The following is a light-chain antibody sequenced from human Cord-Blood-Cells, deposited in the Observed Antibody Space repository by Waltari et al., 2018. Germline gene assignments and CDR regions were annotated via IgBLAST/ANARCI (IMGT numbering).Light chain of an antibody. Sequence: DTQMTQSPSSLSAPVGDRDTITCRASQGISKYLAWYQQKPGKVPKLLIYAASTLQTGVPSRFSGSGSGTDFTLTISSLQPEDVATYYCQKYNSAPWTFGQGTKVEIK. CDR2: AAS. V-gene: IGKV1-27*01. CDR1: QGISKY. CDR3: QKYNSAPWT. J-gene: IGKJ1*01.